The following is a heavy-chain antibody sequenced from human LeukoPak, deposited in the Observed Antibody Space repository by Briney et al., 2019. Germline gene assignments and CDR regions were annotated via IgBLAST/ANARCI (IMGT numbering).Heavy chain of an antibody. CDR2: TYYRSKWYN. V-gene: IGHV6-1*01. D-gene: IGHD5-12*01. J-gene: IGHJ3*02. CDR1: GDSVSSNSAA. Sequence: SQTLSLTCAISGDSVSSNSAAWNWIRQSPSRGLEWLGRTYYRSKWYNDYAVSVKSRITINPDTSKNQFSLQLNSVTPEDTAVYYCAREELGGYSGRIHTPPQRKKDAFDIWGQGTMVTVSS. CDR3: AREELGGYSGRIHTPPQRKKDAFDI.